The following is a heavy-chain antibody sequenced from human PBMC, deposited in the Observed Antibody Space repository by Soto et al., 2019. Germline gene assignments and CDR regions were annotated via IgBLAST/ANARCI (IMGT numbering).Heavy chain of an antibody. CDR3: ARVHCGGVTGPCV. CDR2: ISSTSATM. Sequence: EVQLAESGGGLGQPGGSLRLSCAASGFTFSSYSVNWVRQAPGKGLEWVSYISSTSATMYYADSVKGRFTISRDNAKNSLYLQMNSLRVEDTAVYYCARVHCGGVTGPCVWGQGTMVTVSS. J-gene: IGHJ3*01. V-gene: IGHV3-48*01. D-gene: IGHD2-21*01. CDR1: GFTFSSYS.